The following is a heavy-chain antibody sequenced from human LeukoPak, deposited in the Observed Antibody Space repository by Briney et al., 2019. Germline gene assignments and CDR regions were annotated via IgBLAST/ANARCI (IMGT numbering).Heavy chain of an antibody. CDR2: INAGNGDT. D-gene: IGHD2-8*01. V-gene: IGHV1-3*01. CDR3: ARVAILYCSSGVCYKANYFGLDV. Sequence: GASVKVSCKASGYTFIRYGMHWVRQAPGQRLEWMGWINAGNGDTKYSQKFQGRVTMTRDTSASIVCMQLSSLRSEDTAVYYCARVAILYCSSGVCYKANYFGLDVWGQGTTVTVSS. CDR1: GYTFIRYG. J-gene: IGHJ6*02.